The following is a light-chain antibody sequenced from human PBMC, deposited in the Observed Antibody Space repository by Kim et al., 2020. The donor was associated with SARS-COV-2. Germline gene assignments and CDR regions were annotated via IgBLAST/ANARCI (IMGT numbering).Light chain of an antibody. Sequence: LSPGETANLSCRASQSISSYLAWYQQKPGQAPRLLIYDASNRATGVPARFSGSGSGTDFTLTISSLEPEDFAVYYCQQRRDWPLTFGGGTKVDIK. CDR2: DAS. CDR3: QQRRDWPLT. CDR1: QSISSY. V-gene: IGKV3-11*01. J-gene: IGKJ4*01.